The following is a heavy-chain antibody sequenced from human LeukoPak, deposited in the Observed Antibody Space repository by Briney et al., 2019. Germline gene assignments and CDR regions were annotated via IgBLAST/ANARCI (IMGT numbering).Heavy chain of an antibody. CDR1: GYSFSSYW. J-gene: IGHJ5*02. D-gene: IGHD1-26*01. CDR2: IYPGDSDT. CDR3: AIKWDLYWFDP. Sequence: ESLKISCKGSGYSFSSYWIGWVRQMPGKGLEWMGIIYPGDSDTRYSPAFQGQVTISADKSISAAYLQWSSLKASDTAMYYCAIKWDLYWFDPWGQGTLVTVSS. V-gene: IGHV5-51*01.